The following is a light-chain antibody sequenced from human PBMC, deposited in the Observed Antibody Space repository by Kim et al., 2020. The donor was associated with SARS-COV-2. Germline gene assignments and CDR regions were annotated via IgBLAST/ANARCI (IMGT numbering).Light chain of an antibody. V-gene: IGLV3-1*01. J-gene: IGLJ1*01. CDR3: QAWDSSTYV. CDR1: KLGDKY. CDR2: QDS. Sequence: VTPGPTASITCSGDKLGDKYACWYQQKPRQSPVLVIYQDSKRPSGIPVRFSGSNSGNTATLTISGTQAMDEADYYCQAWDSSTYVFGTGTKVTVL.